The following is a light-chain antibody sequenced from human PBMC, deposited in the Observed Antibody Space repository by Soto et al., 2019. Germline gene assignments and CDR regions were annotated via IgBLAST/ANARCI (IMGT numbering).Light chain of an antibody. Sequence: QSVLTQPPSVSGAPGQRVTISCTGSSSNIGAGYDVHWYQQLPGTAPKLLIYVNTNRPSGVPDRFSGPKSGTSASLAITGLQAEDEADYYCQSYDSGLSGYVVFGGGTKLTVL. J-gene: IGLJ2*01. CDR3: QSYDSGLSGYVV. CDR2: VNT. V-gene: IGLV1-40*01. CDR1: SSNIGAGYD.